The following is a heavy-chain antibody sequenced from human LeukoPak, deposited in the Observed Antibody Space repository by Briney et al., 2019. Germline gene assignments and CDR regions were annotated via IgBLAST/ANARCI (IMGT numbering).Heavy chain of an antibody. CDR2: INPNSGGT. D-gene: IGHD6-6*01. Sequence: ASVKVSCKASGYTFTGYYMHWVRQAPGQGLEWMGWINPNSGGTNYAQKFQGRVTMTTDTSTSTAYMELSSLRSEDTAVYYCARETSSRYFDFWGQGTLLTVSS. J-gene: IGHJ4*02. V-gene: IGHV1-2*02. CDR1: GYTFTGYY. CDR3: ARETSSRYFDF.